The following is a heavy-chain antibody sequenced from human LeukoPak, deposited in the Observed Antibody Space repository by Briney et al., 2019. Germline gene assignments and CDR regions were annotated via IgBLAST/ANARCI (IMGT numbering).Heavy chain of an antibody. Sequence: SETLPLTCTVSGGSISSYYWSWIRQPPGKGLEWIGYIYYNGSTNYNPSLKSRVTISVDTSKNQFSLKLSSVTAADTAVYYCARGWSYYDSSGYHYWGQGTLVTVSS. CDR3: ARGWSYYDSSGYHY. D-gene: IGHD3-22*01. J-gene: IGHJ4*02. CDR1: GGSISSYY. V-gene: IGHV4-59*01. CDR2: IYYNGST.